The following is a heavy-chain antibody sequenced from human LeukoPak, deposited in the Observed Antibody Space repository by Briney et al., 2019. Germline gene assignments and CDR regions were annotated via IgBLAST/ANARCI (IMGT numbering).Heavy chain of an antibody. Sequence: GGSLRLSCAASGFTFSSYGMHWVRQAPGKGLEWVAVISYDGSNKYYADSVKGRFTISRDNSKNTLYLQMNSLRAEDTAVYYCAKVSTDKEWELLYYFDYWGQGTLVTVSS. D-gene: IGHD1-26*01. CDR3: AKVSTDKEWELLYYFDY. V-gene: IGHV3-30*18. CDR2: ISYDGSNK. J-gene: IGHJ4*02. CDR1: GFTFSSYG.